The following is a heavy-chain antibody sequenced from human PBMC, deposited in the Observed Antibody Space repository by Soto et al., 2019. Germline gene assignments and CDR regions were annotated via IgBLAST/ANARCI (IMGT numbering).Heavy chain of an antibody. CDR1: GYTFTSYG. Sequence: ASVKVSCKASGYTFTSYGISWVRQAPGQGLEWMGWISAYNGNTNYAQKLQGRVTMTTDTSTSTAYMELRSLRSDDTAVYYCAREVYYHFWSGYYPEYYYGMDVRGQGTTVTVSS. V-gene: IGHV1-18*01. J-gene: IGHJ6*02. CDR2: ISAYNGNT. D-gene: IGHD3-3*01. CDR3: AREVYYHFWSGYYPEYYYGMDV.